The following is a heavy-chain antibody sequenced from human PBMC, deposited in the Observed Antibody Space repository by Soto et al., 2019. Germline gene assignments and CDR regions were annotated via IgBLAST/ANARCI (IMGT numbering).Heavy chain of an antibody. CDR2: ISAYNGNT. CDR1: GYTFTSYG. D-gene: IGHD4-4*01. CDR3: ARDNTVTTDIYRGMDV. Sequence: QVQLVQSGAEVKKPGASVKVSCKASGYTFTSYGISWVRQAPGQGLEWMGWISAYNGNTNYAQRLQGRVTLTTDTSTSTAYMELKSLRSDDTAVYYCARDNTVTTDIYRGMDVWGQGTTVTVSS. J-gene: IGHJ6*02. V-gene: IGHV1-18*01.